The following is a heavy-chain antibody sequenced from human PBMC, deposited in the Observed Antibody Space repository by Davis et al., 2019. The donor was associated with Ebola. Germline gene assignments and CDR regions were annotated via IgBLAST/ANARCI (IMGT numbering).Heavy chain of an antibody. Sequence: AASVKVSCKASGYTFTSYDINWVRQANGQGLEWMGWMNPNSGNTGFAQKFQGRVTMTRNISITTAYLELSSLGSEDTAVYYCTCTTVTTDYWGQGTLVTVSS. CDR3: TCTTVTTDY. CDR2: MNPNSGNT. J-gene: IGHJ4*02. V-gene: IGHV1-8*01. D-gene: IGHD4-17*01. CDR1: GYTFTSYD.